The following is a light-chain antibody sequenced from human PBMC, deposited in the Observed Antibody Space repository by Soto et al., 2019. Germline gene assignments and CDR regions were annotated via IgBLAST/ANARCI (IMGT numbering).Light chain of an antibody. V-gene: IGKV3D-15*01. CDR3: QQFNDWPEFT. Sequence: EIVMTQSPATLSVSPGESATLSCRASQSVSRNLAWYQQKPGQTPRLLIYGTSTRTTGTPPRFTGSGSGTEFTLTISSLQSEDFAVHYCQQFNDWPEFTFGPGTKVEIK. J-gene: IGKJ3*01. CDR1: QSVSRN. CDR2: GTS.